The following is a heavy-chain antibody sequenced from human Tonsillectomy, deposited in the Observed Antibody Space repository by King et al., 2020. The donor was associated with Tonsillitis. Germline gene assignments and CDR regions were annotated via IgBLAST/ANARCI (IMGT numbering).Heavy chain of an antibody. Sequence: VQLQQWGAGLLKPSETLSLTCVVYGGSFSGYYWSWIRQPPGKGLEWIGEINHSGSTKYNPSLKSRVTISVDTSKNQFSLKLSSVTAADTGVYYCARGRTYYYDSSGYYFDYWGQGTLVTVSS. CDR3: ARGRTYYYDSSGYYFDY. CDR1: GGSFSGYY. J-gene: IGHJ4*02. D-gene: IGHD3-22*01. V-gene: IGHV4-34*01. CDR2: INHSGST.